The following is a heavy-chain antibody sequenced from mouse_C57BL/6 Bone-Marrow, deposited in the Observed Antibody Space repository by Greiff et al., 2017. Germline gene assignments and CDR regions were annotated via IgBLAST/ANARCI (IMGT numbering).Heavy chain of an antibody. CDR2: IFPGSGST. D-gene: IGHD2-1*01. CDR3: ARGGNYPYAMDY. Sequence: QVQLKQSGPELVKPGASVKISCKASGYTFTDYYINWVKQRPGQGLEWIGWIFPGSGSTYYNEKFKGKATLTVDKSSSTAYMLLRSLTSEDSAVYFGARGGNYPYAMDYWGQGTSVTVSS. J-gene: IGHJ4*01. V-gene: IGHV1-75*01. CDR1: GYTFTDYY.